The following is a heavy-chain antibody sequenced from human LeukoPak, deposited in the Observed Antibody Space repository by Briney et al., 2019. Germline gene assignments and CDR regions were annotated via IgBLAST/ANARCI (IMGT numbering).Heavy chain of an antibody. CDR2: ISYDGSNK. CDR1: GFTFSSYG. J-gene: IGHJ4*02. V-gene: IGHV3-30*03. CDR3: ARDWGYDSGTYCVY. D-gene: IGHD3-10*01. Sequence: GRSLRLSCAASGFTFSSYGMHWVSQPPGKGLEWGAVISYDGSNKNYGDSVKGRFTISRDNSKNTLSLQMNSLRAEDMAVYYCARDWGYDSGTYCVYWGQGTLVTVSS.